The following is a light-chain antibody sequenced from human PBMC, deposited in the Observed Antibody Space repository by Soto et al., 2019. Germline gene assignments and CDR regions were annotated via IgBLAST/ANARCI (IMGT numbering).Light chain of an antibody. J-gene: IGKJ4*01. CDR3: QQSSTTPQT. V-gene: IGKV1-39*01. CDR2: FAS. CDR1: QSISTY. Sequence: DIQMTQSPSSLSASVGDRVTITCRASQSISTYLSWYQQKPGKAPKLLINFASTLQSGVPSRFSASGSGTSFTLAISSLQPEDFATYYCQQSSTTPQTFGGGTRVEIE.